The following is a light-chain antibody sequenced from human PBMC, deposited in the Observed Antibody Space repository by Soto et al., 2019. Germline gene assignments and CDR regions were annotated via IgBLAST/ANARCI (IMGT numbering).Light chain of an antibody. V-gene: IGKV1-39*01. J-gene: IGKJ1*01. CDR2: AAS. CDR3: QQYNSYS. Sequence: DIQMTQSPSSLSASVGDRVTITCRASQRINTYLNWYQQKLGKAPKLLIYAASTLQSGVPSRFSGSGSGTEFTLTISSLQPDDFATYYCQQYNSYSFGQGTKVDIK. CDR1: QRINTY.